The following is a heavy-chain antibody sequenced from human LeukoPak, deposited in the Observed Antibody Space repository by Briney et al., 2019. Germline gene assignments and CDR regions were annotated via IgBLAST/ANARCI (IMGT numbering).Heavy chain of an antibody. CDR2: IYTSGST. CDR3: AREKYDFWSGYSYGVWFDP. CDR1: GGSISSGSYY. Sequence: SETLSLTCTVSGGSISSGSYYWSWIRQPAGTGLEWIGRIYTSGSTNYNPSLKSRVTISVDTSKNQFSLKLSSVTAADTAVYYCAREKYDFWSGYSYGVWFDPWGQGTLVTVSS. V-gene: IGHV4-61*02. D-gene: IGHD3-3*01. J-gene: IGHJ5*02.